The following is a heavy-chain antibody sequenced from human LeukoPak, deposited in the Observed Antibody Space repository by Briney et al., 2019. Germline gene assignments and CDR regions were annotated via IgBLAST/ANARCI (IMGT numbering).Heavy chain of an antibody. J-gene: IGHJ4*02. Sequence: GRSLRLSCAASGFTFSSYGMHWVRQAPGKGLEWVAVISYDGSNKYYADSVKGRFTISRDNSKNTLYLQMNSLRAEDTAVYYCARWYYYDSSGSPDYWGQGTLVTVSS. D-gene: IGHD3-22*01. CDR3: ARWYYYDSSGSPDY. V-gene: IGHV3-30*03. CDR1: GFTFSSYG. CDR2: ISYDGSNK.